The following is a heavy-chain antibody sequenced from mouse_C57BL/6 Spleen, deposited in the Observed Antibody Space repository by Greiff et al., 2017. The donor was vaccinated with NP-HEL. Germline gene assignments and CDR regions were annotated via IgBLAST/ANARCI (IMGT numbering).Heavy chain of an antibody. Sequence: ESGPGLVKPSQSLSLTCSVTGYSITSGYYWNWIRQFPGNKLEWMGYISYDGSNNYNPSLKNRISITRDTSKNQFFLKLNSVTTEDTATYYCARRTLYYAMDYWGQGTSVTVSS. CDR3: ARRTLYYAMDY. CDR1: GYSITSGYY. CDR2: ISYDGSN. J-gene: IGHJ4*01. V-gene: IGHV3-6*01.